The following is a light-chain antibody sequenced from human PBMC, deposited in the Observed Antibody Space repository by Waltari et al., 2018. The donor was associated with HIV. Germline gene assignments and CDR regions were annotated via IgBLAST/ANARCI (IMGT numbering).Light chain of an antibody. CDR1: QSVNSN. J-gene: IGKJ1*01. V-gene: IGKV3-15*01. CDR2: GAS. CDR3: QQYNNWPRT. Sequence: EVVMTQSQATLSVSPGERATLSCRASQSVNSNLAWYQHRPGQAPRLLIYGASTRASGVPDRISGSGSGTDFTLTINSLQSEDSAVYYCQQYNNWPRTFGQGTTVEI.